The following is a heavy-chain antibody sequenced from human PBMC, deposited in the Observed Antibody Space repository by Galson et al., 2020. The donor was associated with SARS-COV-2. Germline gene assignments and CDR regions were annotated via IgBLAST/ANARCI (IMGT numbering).Heavy chain of an antibody. CDR3: ARTPFPSSWAPTYYFDQ. CDR2: IYHSGST. CDR1: GASIRNYY. Sequence: SETLSLTCSVSGASIRNYYWSWIRQSPGKGLEWIGFIYHSGSTNYNSSLKSRVSISVDTSKKQFSLKLSSVTAADTAVYYCARTPFPSSWAPTYYFDQWGQGALVTVSS. V-gene: IGHV4-59*08. D-gene: IGHD3-16*01. J-gene: IGHJ4*02.